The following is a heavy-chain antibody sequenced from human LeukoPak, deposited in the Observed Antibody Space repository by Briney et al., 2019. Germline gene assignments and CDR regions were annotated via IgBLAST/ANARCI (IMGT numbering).Heavy chain of an antibody. Sequence: SETLSLTCALYVGSFSGYYWSWIRQPPGKGLEWIGEINHSGSTNYNPSLKSRVTISVDTSKNQFSLKLSSVTAADTAVYYCARVRHSSGWYRGYAFDIWGQGTMVTVSS. CDR1: VGSFSGYY. D-gene: IGHD6-19*01. V-gene: IGHV4-34*01. CDR3: ARVRHSSGWYRGYAFDI. CDR2: INHSGST. J-gene: IGHJ3*02.